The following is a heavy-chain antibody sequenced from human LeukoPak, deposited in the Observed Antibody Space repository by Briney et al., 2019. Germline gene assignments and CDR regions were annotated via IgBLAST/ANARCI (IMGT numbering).Heavy chain of an antibody. CDR3: ARERAGDY. J-gene: IGHJ4*02. CDR2: IIPIFGTA. D-gene: IGHD3-10*01. CDR1: GGTFNNYT. V-gene: IGHV1-69*05. Sequence: SVKVSCKASGGTFNNYTISWVRQAPGQGLDWMRGIIPIFGTANYAQKFQGRVTMTTDTSTSTAYMELRSLRSDDTAVYYCARERAGDYWGQGTLVTVSS.